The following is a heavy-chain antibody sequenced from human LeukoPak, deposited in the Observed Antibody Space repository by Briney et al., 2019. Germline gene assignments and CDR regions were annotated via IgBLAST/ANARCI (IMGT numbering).Heavy chain of an antibody. CDR2: ISGSSGSP. CDR1: GFTFSSYA. J-gene: IGHJ4*02. CDR3: AKDQTAPGMYYFDY. Sequence: GGSLRLSCAASGFTFSSYAMSWVRQAPGKGLEWVSAISGSSGSPYYADSVKGRFTISRDNSKNTLYLQMNSLRAEDTAVYYCAKDQTAPGMYYFDYWGQGTLVTVSS. D-gene: IGHD6-13*01. V-gene: IGHV3-23*01.